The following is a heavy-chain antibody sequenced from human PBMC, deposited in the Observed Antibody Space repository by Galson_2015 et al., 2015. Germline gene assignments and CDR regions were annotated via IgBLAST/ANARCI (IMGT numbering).Heavy chain of an antibody. CDR1: GFTFSTYA. CDR3: ARDGPKGLTSLDY. Sequence: SLRLSCAASGFTFSTYAIHWVRQAPGKGLEWVAVISYDGSKKSSADSVKGRFSVSRDNSKNTVYLQMSSLRVEDTAVYYCARDGPKGLTSLDYWGQGTLVTVSS. CDR2: ISYDGSKK. D-gene: IGHD1-14*01. V-gene: IGHV3-30-3*01. J-gene: IGHJ4*02.